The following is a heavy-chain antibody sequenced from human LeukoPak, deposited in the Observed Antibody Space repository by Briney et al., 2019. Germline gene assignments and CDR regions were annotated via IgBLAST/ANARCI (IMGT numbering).Heavy chain of an antibody. D-gene: IGHD1-26*01. CDR3: ARRYSGSYEADY. J-gene: IGHJ4*02. CDR2: INPNSGGT. V-gene: IGHV1-2*02. Sequence: ASVKVSCKASGYTFTGCYMHWVRQAPGQGLEWMGWINPNSGGTNYAQKFQGRVTMTRDTSISTAYMELSRLRSDDTAVYYCARRYSGSYEADYWGQGTLVTVSS. CDR1: GYTFTGCY.